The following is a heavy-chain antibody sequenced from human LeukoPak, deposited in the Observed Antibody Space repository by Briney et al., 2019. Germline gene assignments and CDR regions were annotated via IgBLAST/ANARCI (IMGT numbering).Heavy chain of an antibody. CDR1: GVSISRGGDY. J-gene: IGHJ4*02. CDR3: ARDHISFDY. D-gene: IGHD2-21*01. CDR2: IYDSGST. Sequence: PSETLALTCTVSGVSISRGGDYWSWIRQHPGKGLEWIGYIYDSGSTNYNPSLKSRVTISVDTSKNQFSLKLSSVTAADTAVYYCARDHISFDYWGQGTLVTVSS. V-gene: IGHV4-31*03.